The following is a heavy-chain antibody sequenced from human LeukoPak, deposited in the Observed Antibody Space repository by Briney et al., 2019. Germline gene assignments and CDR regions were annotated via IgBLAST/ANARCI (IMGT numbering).Heavy chain of an antibody. Sequence: SETLSLTCTVSGGSVSSHRYYWSWIRQPPGKGLEWIGEINHSGSTNYNPSLKSRVTISVDTSKNQFSLKLSSVTAADTAVYYCAGRLWFGELTFDYWGQGTLVTVSS. CDR2: INHSGST. J-gene: IGHJ4*02. D-gene: IGHD3-10*01. V-gene: IGHV4-34*01. CDR1: GGSVSSHRYY. CDR3: AGRLWFGELTFDY.